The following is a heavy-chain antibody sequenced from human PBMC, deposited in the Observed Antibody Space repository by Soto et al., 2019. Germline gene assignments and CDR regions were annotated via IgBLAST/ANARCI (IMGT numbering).Heavy chain of an antibody. V-gene: IGHV1-69*13. CDR3: ASSGRSKGDGYNIYYFDY. CDR1: GVTFSSYA. Sequence: SVKVSCKASGVTFSSYAISWVRQSPGQGLEWMGGIIPIFGTANYAQKFQGRVTITADESTSTAYMELSSLRSEDTAVYYCASSGRSKGDGYNIYYFDYWGQGTLVTVSS. CDR2: IIPIFGTA. J-gene: IGHJ4*02. D-gene: IGHD3-9*01.